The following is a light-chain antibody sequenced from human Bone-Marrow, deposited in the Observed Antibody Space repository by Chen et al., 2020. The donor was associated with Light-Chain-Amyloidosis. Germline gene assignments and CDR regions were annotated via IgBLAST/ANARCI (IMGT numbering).Light chain of an antibody. CDR3: GTWDSSLNSWL. Sequence: QPVSTQPPSVAPAPAQRVGITYTGGSSNLGARYVSWYQHLPDTAPRLVIFDNTSRPSGIPARFAGSKSGTSATLAISGLQTGDEGDYYCGTWDSSLNSWLFGGGTKLTVL. V-gene: IGLV1-51*01. CDR2: DNT. J-gene: IGLJ2*01. CDR1: SSNLGARY.